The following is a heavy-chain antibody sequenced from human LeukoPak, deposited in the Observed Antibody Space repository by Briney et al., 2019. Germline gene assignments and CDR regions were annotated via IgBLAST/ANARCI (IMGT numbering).Heavy chain of an antibody. Sequence: SGGSLRLSCAASGFTVSSNYMSWVRQAPRKGLEWVSVIYSGGSAYYADSVKGRFTISRDNSKNTLYLQMNSLRAEDTAVYYCARDWIVGATWHGVFDYWGQGTLVTVSS. J-gene: IGHJ4*02. CDR2: IYSGGSA. CDR1: GFTVSSNY. CDR3: ARDWIVGATWHGVFDY. V-gene: IGHV3-66*02. D-gene: IGHD1-26*01.